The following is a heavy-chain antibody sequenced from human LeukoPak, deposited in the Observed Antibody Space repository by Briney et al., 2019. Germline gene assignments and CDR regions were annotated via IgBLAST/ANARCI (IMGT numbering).Heavy chain of an antibody. CDR1: GGSFSGYY. J-gene: IGHJ1*01. CDR3: ARGEYYYDSSGYLLH. Sequence: SETLSLTCAVYGGSFSGYYWSWIRQPPGKGLEWIGEINHSGSTNYNPSLRSRVTISVDTSKNQFSLKLSSVTAADTAVYYCARGEYYYDSSGYLLHWGQGTLVTVSS. V-gene: IGHV4-34*01. CDR2: INHSGST. D-gene: IGHD3-22*01.